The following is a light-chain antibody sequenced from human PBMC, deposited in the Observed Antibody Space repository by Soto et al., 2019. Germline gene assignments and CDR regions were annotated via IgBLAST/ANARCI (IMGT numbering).Light chain of an antibody. V-gene: IGKV1-5*03. CDR1: QSVSTW. J-gene: IGKJ1*01. CDR2: MAS. CDR3: QQQNTYPAT. Sequence: DIQMTQSPSTLSASVGDTVTITCRVSQSVSTWLAWYQQKPGKAPKLLIYMASTLESGVPSRFSGSASGTEFTLTISSQQPDDFATYYCQQQNTYPATFGQGTKVEIK.